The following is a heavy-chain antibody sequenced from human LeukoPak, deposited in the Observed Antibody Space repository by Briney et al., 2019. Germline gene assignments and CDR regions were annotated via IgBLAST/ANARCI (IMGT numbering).Heavy chain of an antibody. V-gene: IGHV3-23*01. CDR3: AKAPVTTCRGAYCYPFDY. J-gene: IGHJ4*02. D-gene: IGHD2-21*01. CDR2: ISVSGGST. CDR1: GFTFSSYG. Sequence: GGTLRLSCAASGFTFSSYGMSWVRQAPGKGLEWVSGISVSGGSTYYADSVKGRFTISRDNSKNTLYLQMNSLRAEDTAVYYCAKAPVTTCRGAYCYPFDYWGQGTLVTVSS.